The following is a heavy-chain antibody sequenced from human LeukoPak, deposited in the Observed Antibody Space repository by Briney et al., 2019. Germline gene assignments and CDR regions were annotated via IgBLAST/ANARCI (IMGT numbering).Heavy chain of an antibody. CDR1: GFTFSSYE. J-gene: IGHJ4*02. CDR3: ARAGYYFHY. V-gene: IGHV3-48*03. CDR2: ISSSGRSI. Sequence: GGSLRLSCAASGFTFSSYEMNWVRQAPGKGREWVSYISSSGRSIYYADSVKGRFAISRDNAKNSLYLQLNSLGAEDTAVYYCARAGYYFHYWGQGTLVTVSS.